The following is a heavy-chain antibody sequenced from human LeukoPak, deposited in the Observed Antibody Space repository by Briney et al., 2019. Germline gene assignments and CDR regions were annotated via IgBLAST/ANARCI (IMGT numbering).Heavy chain of an antibody. J-gene: IGHJ5*02. V-gene: IGHV4-34*01. CDR1: GGSFSGYY. CDR3: ASNRGYSSSWYWFNWFDP. Sequence: SETLSLTCAVYGGSFSGYYWSWIRQPLGKGLEWIGEINHSGSTNYNPSLKSRVTISVDTSKNQFSLKLSSVTAADTAVYYCASNRGYSSSWYWFNWFDPWGQGTLVTVSS. D-gene: IGHD6-13*01. CDR2: INHSGST.